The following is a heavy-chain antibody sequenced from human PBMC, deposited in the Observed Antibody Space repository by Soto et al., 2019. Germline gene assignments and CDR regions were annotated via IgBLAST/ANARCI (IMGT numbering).Heavy chain of an antibody. CDR1: GFTFSSYA. V-gene: IGHV3-23*01. Sequence: PGGSLRLSCAASGFTFSSYAMSWVRQAPGKGLEWVSAISGSGGSTYYADSVKGRFTISRDNSKNTLYLQMNSLRAEDTAVYYCAPDKGRGVNNWFDPWGQGTLVTVSS. CDR3: APDKGRGVNNWFDP. CDR2: ISGSGGST. D-gene: IGHD3-10*01. J-gene: IGHJ5*02.